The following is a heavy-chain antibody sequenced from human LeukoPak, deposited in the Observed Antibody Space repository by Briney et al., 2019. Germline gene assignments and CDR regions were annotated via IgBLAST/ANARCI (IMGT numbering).Heavy chain of an antibody. CDR2: IYYSGST. Sequence: SQTLSLTCTVSGGSISSGGYYWSWIRQHPGKGLEWIGYIYYSGSTYYNPSLKSRVTISVDTSKSQFSLKLSSVTAADTAVYYCARESQVVPAAIYYYYYMDVWGKGTTVTVSS. CDR3: ARESQVVPAAIYYYYYMDV. CDR1: GGSISSGGYY. J-gene: IGHJ6*03. D-gene: IGHD2-2*01. V-gene: IGHV4-31*03.